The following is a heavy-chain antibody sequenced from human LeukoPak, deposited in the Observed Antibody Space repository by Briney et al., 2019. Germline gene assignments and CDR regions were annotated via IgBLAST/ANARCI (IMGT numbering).Heavy chain of an antibody. CDR3: AVPYRGSYGWFDP. D-gene: IGHD1-26*01. CDR2: INHSGST. CDR1: GGSFSGYY. V-gene: IGHV4-34*01. Sequence: SETLSLTCAVYGGSFSGYYWSWIHQPPGKGLEWIVEINHSGSTNYNPSLKSRVTISVDTSKNQFSLKLSSVTAADTAVYYCAVPYRGSYGWFDPWGQGTLVTVSS. J-gene: IGHJ5*02.